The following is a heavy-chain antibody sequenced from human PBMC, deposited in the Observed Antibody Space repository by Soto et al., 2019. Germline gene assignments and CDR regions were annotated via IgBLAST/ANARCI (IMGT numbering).Heavy chain of an antibody. Sequence: EVQLVESGGGLVKPGGSLRLSCAASGFTFSSYSMNWVRQAPGKGLEWVSSISSSSFSINYADSVKGRFSITRDNAQNSLHVQINNLRAEDTAFFYCARNESASIYGMDVWGQGTRVTVSS. CDR3: ARNESASIYGMDV. CDR1: GFTFSSYS. V-gene: IGHV3-21*02. D-gene: IGHD2-2*01. CDR2: ISSSSFSI. J-gene: IGHJ6*02.